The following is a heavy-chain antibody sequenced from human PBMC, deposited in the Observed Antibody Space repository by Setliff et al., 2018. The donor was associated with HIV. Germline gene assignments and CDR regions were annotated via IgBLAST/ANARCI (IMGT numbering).Heavy chain of an antibody. CDR3: AREIKNPRYFDS. D-gene: IGHD3-16*01. J-gene: IGHJ4*02. CDR2: IYSTGST. V-gene: IGHV4-59*11. Sequence: PSETLSLTCTVSGPSINIHYWSWIRQSPGKGFEWIGYIYSTGSTNYNPSLKSRVTISVDTFKNQFSLRLSSVTAADTAVYYCAREIKNPRYFDSWGQGTLVTVSS. CDR1: GPSINIHY.